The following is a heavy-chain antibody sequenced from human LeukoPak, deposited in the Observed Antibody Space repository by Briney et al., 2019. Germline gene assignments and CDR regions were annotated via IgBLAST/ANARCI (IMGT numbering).Heavy chain of an antibody. J-gene: IGHJ4*02. CDR3: ASGSHSSGYYVY. V-gene: IGHV1-58*02. Sequence: SVKVSCKASGFTFTSSAMQWVRQARGQRLEWIGWIVVGSGNTNYAQKFQERVTITRDMSTSTAYMELSSLRSEDTAVYYCASGSHSSGYYVYWGQGTLVTVSS. CDR1: GFTFTSSA. CDR2: IVVGSGNT. D-gene: IGHD3-22*01.